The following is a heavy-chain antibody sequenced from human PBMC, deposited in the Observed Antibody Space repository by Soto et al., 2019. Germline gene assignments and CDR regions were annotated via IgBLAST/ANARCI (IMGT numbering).Heavy chain of an antibody. CDR1: GYPVTAYY. J-gene: IGHJ3*02. CDR3: ARGGGVGVAGSAAFDM. Sequence: QLHLVQSGAVVKKPGASVTVSCSASGYPVTAYYMHWVRQAPGRGLEWMGGINPATGAAKYTKTFQGRVTMTRDTSTGTVFMEPSGLTSEDTAVFYWARGGGVGVAGSAAFDMWGQGTLVTVSS. D-gene: IGHD3-3*01. V-gene: IGHV1-2*02. CDR2: INPATGAA.